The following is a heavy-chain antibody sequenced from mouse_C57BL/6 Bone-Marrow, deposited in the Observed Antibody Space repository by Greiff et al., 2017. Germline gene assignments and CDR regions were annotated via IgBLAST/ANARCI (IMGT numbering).Heavy chain of an antibody. J-gene: IGHJ2*01. V-gene: IGHV1-81*01. CDR2: IYPRSGST. D-gene: IGHD2-3*01. CDR1: GYTFTSYG. Sequence: VLGVESGAELARPGASVKLSCKASGYTFTSYGISWVKQSTGQGLEWIGEIYPRSGSTYYIEKFKGKATLTADKASSIAYMELRSLTSEDSAVYFCARGWLLLYWGQGTTLTVSS. CDR3: ARGWLLLY.